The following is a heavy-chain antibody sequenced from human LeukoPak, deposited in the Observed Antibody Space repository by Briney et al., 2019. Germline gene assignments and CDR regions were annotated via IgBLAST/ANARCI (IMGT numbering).Heavy chain of an antibody. CDR2: ISMSSGTI. Sequence: GGSLRLSCAASGFIFSSYSMNWVRQAPGKGLEWVSYISMSSGTISYADSVRGRFTISSDNAKNSLYLQMNSLRAEDTAVYYCARDTHYSFDYWGQGTLVIVSS. J-gene: IGHJ4*02. CDR3: ARDTHYSFDY. CDR1: GFIFSSYS. V-gene: IGHV3-48*01. D-gene: IGHD2-21*01.